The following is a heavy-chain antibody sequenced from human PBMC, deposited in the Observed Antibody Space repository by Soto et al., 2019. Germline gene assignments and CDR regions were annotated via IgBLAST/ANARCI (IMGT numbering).Heavy chain of an antibody. D-gene: IGHD3-3*01. Sequence: SETLSLTCTVSGGSISSYYWTWIRQPPGKGLEWIGYIYYSGSTNHNPSLKSRVTISVATSKNQFSLKLSPVTAADTAVYYCARVNDFWTGYYSTNWFDPWGQGTLVTVSS. V-gene: IGHV4-59*01. CDR2: IYYSGST. CDR1: GGSISSYY. CDR3: ARVNDFWTGYYSTNWFDP. J-gene: IGHJ5*02.